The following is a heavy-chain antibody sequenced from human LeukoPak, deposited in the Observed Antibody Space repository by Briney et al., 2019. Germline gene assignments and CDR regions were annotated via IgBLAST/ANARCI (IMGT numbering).Heavy chain of an antibody. CDR1: GGSISSYY. CDR2: IYTSGST. J-gene: IGHJ4*02. CDR3: ASHSSSHRTPERFDY. D-gene: IGHD6-6*01. V-gene: IGHV4-4*09. Sequence: SETLSLTCTVSGGSISSYYWSWIRQPPGKGLDGMGYIYTSGSTNYNPSLKSRVTISVDTSKTQFSLKLSSVTAADTAVYYCASHSSSHRTPERFDYWGQGTLVTVSS.